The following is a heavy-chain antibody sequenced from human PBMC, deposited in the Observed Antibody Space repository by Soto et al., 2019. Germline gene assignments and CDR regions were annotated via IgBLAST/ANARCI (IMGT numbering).Heavy chain of an antibody. V-gene: IGHV1-69*12. Sequence: QVQLVQSGAEVKKPGSSVKVSYKASGGTFSNYALISWVRLAPGQGLEWMGGIIPIDATVNYAQKFQGRITITADEFTTKAYMDLGSLRSEDTAVYYCASDLLGFGYTYGDVCGQGTTVTVSS. CDR1: GGTFSNYA. J-gene: IGHJ6*01. CDR3: ASDLLGFGYTYGDV. D-gene: IGHD3-10*01. CDR2: IIPIDATV.